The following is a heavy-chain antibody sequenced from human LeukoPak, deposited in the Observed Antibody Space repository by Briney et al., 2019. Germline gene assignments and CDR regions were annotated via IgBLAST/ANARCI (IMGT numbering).Heavy chain of an antibody. CDR1: GFTFSSYA. V-gene: IGHV3-23*01. CDR3: AKDLSGDHDY. J-gene: IGHJ4*02. Sequence: GGSLRLSCAASGFTFSSYAMSWVRQAPGKGLEWVSAISGSGGSTYYADSVKGRFTTSRDNSKNTLYLQMNSLRAEDTAVYYYAKDLSGDHDYWGQGTLVTVSS. CDR2: ISGSGGST.